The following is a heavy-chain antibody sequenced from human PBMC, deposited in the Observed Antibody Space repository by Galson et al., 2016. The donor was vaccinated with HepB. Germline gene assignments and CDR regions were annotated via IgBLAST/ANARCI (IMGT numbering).Heavy chain of an antibody. Sequence: SLRLSCAVSGFTFSSYSMNWVRQAPGKGLEWVSSIASNSRYINYADSVKGRFTMSRDNAKNSLYLQMNSLRAEDTAVYCCARERNYYDSSGYYYDYFDYWGQGTLVTVSS. V-gene: IGHV3-21*01. CDR2: IASNSRYI. J-gene: IGHJ4*02. D-gene: IGHD3-22*01. CDR3: ARERNYYDSSGYYYDYFDY. CDR1: GFTFSSYS.